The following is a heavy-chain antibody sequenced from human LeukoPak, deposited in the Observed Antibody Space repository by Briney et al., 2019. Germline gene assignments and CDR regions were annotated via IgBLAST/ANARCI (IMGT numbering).Heavy chain of an antibody. V-gene: IGHV3-30*02. CDR2: IRYDGSNK. D-gene: IGHD6-25*01. Sequence: PGGSLRLSCAASGFTFSSYGMHWVRQAPGKGLEWVAFIRYDGSNKYYADSVKGRFTISRDNSKNTLYPQMNSLRAEDTAVYYCAKPRQRLYYYYYVDVWGKGTTVTVSS. J-gene: IGHJ6*03. CDR1: GFTFSSYG. CDR3: AKPRQRLYYYYYVDV.